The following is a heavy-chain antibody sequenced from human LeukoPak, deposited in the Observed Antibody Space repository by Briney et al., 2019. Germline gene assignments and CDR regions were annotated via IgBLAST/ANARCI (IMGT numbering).Heavy chain of an antibody. CDR1: DSPFNSYL. CDR2: TYPGDSGT. V-gene: IGHV5-51*01. J-gene: IGHJ4*02. D-gene: IGHD3-16*01. Sequence: GASREFSCQASDSPFNSYLNGGARQLPGKGREWMAITYPGDSGTKYSPSFQGQVTNSADKSTTTAYLQWSSRKASDTAMYYCARLLGPSDGYSFEYWGQGTLVTVSS. CDR3: ARLLGPSDGYSFEY.